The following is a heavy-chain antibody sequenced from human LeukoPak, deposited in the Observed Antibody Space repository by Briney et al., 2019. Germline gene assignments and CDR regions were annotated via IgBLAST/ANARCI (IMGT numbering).Heavy chain of an antibody. D-gene: IGHD3-10*01. V-gene: IGHV3-30*04. CDR1: GFTFSSYA. J-gene: IGHJ4*02. CDR3: AKERITMVRGAMGGFDY. Sequence: PGGSLRLSCAASGFTFSSYAMHWVRQAPGKGLEWVAVISYDGSSKYYADSVKGRFTISRDNSKNTLYLQMNSLRAEDTAVYYCAKERITMVRGAMGGFDYWGQGTLVTVSS. CDR2: ISYDGSSK.